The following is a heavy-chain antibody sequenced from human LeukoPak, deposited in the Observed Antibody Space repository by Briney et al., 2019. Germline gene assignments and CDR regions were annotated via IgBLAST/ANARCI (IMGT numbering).Heavy chain of an antibody. V-gene: IGHV1-69*01. J-gene: IGHJ4*02. CDR1: GGTFSSYA. Sequence: GASVKVSCKASGGTFSSYAISWVRQAPGQGLEWMGGIIPIFGTANYAQKFQGRVTITADESTSTAYMELSSLRSEDTAVYYCARDIRGVTTETNYFDYWGQGTLVTVSS. CDR2: IIPIFGTA. CDR3: ARDIRGVTTETNYFDY. D-gene: IGHD4-17*01.